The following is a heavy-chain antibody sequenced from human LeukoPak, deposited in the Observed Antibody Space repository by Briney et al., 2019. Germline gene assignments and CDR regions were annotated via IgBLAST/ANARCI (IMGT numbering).Heavy chain of an antibody. J-gene: IGHJ2*01. D-gene: IGHD3-3*01. V-gene: IGHV4-59*01. CDR1: GGSISSYY. CDR2: IYYSGST. CDR3: ARSDFWSGYHYWYFDL. Sequence: SETLSLICTVSGGSISSYYWSWVRQPPGKGLEWIGYIYYSGSTNYNPSLKSRVTIAVDTSKNQFSLKLSSVTAADTAVYYCARSDFWSGYHYWYFDLWGRGTLVTVSS.